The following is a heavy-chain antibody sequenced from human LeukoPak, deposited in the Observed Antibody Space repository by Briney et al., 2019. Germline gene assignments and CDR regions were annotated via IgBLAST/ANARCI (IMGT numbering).Heavy chain of an antibody. CDR3: VTEVLVAFYN. CDR1: GFTFSNYA. D-gene: IGHD2-2*01. Sequence: GGSLRLSCASPGFTFSNYAMSWVRQAPGKGLEWVANTSGSGATRNYADSVKGRFTISRDNSQNTLYLQINSLRAEDTALYYCVTEVLVAFYNSGQGTLVTVSS. CDR2: TSGSGATR. V-gene: IGHV3-23*01. J-gene: IGHJ4*02.